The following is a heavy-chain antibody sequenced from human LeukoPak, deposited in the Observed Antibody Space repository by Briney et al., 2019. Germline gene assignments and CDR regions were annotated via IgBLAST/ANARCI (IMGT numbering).Heavy chain of an antibody. CDR1: GGSFSGYY. D-gene: IGHD3-10*01. Sequence: TSETLSLTCAVYGGSFSGYYWSWIRQPPRKGLEWIGEINHSGSTNYNPSLKSRVTISVDTSKNQFSLKLSSVTAADTAVYYCARGRYYGSGSYYNVGSLFDYWGQGTLVTVSS. V-gene: IGHV4-34*01. CDR3: ARGRYYGSGSYYNVGSLFDY. J-gene: IGHJ4*02. CDR2: INHSGST.